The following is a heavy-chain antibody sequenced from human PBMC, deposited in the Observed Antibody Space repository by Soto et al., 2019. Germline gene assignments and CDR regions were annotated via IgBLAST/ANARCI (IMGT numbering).Heavy chain of an antibody. CDR3: GRRGRPPNYNMGVGERGP. D-gene: IGHD3-10*01. V-gene: IGHV3-64*01. Sequence: EVQLVESGGGLVQPGGSLRLSCAASGFTFSNYAMDWVRQAPGKVLEYVSGISSNGVGTYYANSVKDRFTISRDNSKNTCYLKGGSLGVGEWVVYWGGRRGRPPNYNMGVGERGPWG. J-gene: IGHJ5*02. CDR1: GFTFSNYA. CDR2: ISSNGVGT.